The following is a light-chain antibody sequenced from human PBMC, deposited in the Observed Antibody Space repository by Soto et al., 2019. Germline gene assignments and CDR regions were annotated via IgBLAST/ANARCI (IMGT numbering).Light chain of an antibody. CDR2: EVS. CDR1: SSDVGGYNY. J-gene: IGLJ2*01. Sequence: QLVLTQPASVSGSPGQSITISCTGTSSDVGGYNYISWYQQHPGKAPKLMIYEVSNRPSGVSNRFSCSKSGNTASLTISGLQAEDEADYYCSSYTSSSTLAIFGGGTKVTVL. V-gene: IGLV2-14*01. CDR3: SSYTSSSTLAI.